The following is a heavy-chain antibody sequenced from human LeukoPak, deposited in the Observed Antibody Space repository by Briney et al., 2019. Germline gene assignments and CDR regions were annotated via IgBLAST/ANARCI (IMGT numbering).Heavy chain of an antibody. CDR1: GFTFSSYE. Sequence: GGSLRLSCAASGFTFSSYEMNWVRQAPGKGLEWVSYISSRNRTIYYADSVKGRLTISRDNAKNSLYLQMNSLRAEDTAVYYCARDTYYYDSSGYYLPKNFDYWGQGTLVTVSS. CDR3: ARDTYYYDSSGYYLPKNFDY. CDR2: ISSRNRTI. V-gene: IGHV3-48*01. J-gene: IGHJ4*02. D-gene: IGHD3-22*01.